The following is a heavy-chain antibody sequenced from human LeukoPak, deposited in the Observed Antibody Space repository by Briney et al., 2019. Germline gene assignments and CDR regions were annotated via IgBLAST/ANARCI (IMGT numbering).Heavy chain of an antibody. CDR2: VYSNDDK. Sequence: SGPTLVNPTQILTLICTVSGLSLTTSAVGVGWIRQPPGKALEWLASVYSNDDKRYSPSLKSRLTITKDTSRNQVVLTLTNMDPVDTATYYCAHRRMRLGRTEPFHIWGQGTMVTVSS. CDR3: AHRRMRLGRTEPFHI. CDR1: GLSLTTSAVG. J-gene: IGHJ3*02. D-gene: IGHD1-1*01. V-gene: IGHV2-5*01.